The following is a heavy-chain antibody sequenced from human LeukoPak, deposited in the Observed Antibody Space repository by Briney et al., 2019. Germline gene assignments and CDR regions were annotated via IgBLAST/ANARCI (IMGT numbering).Heavy chain of an antibody. CDR3: ARGRITMIERGNYYYYYMDV. CDR1: GYTFTSYY. J-gene: IGHJ6*03. CDR2: INPSGGST. D-gene: IGHD3-22*01. V-gene: IGHV1-46*01. Sequence: ASVKVSCKASGYTFTSYYMHWVRQAPGQGLEWMGIINPSGGSTSYAQKFQGRVTMTRDMSTSTDYMELSSLRSEDTAVYYCARGRITMIERGNYYYYYMDVWGKGTTVTVSS.